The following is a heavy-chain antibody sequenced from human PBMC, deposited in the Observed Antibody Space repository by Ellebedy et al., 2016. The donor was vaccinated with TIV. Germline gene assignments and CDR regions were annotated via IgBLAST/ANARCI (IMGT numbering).Heavy chain of an antibody. V-gene: IGHV1-3*01. J-gene: IGHJ6*02. CDR1: GYSFTSYA. CDR3: AFPAHENLSYAMDV. CDR2: INGGNGNT. Sequence: AASVKVSCKASGYSFTSYAMHWVRQAPGQRLEWMGWINGGNGNTKYSQKFQARVTFTRDTTARTAYMELSSLRSEDTAVYYCAFPAHENLSYAMDVWGQGTTVTVSS.